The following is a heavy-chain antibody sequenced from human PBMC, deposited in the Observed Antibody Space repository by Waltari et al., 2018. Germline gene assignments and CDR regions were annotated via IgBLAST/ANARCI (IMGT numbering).Heavy chain of an antibody. CDR1: GGSISTSTHY. Sequence: QLQLKESGPRLVKSSETLSLTCTISGGSISTSTHYWAWNRQTPGKGPEWIGSVSYNGNAYYNPSLESRVTMSVDRSKNHFSLDLESVTTPDTSIYFCARSFGGSGSYKFDYWGQGILVTVSS. CDR3: ARSFGGSGSYKFDY. V-gene: IGHV4-39*02. CDR2: VSYNGNA. J-gene: IGHJ4*02. D-gene: IGHD3-10*01.